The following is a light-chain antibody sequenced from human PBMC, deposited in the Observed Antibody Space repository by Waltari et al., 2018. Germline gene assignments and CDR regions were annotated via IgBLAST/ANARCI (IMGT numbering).Light chain of an antibody. V-gene: IGKV1-5*03. Sequence: DIQMTQSPSTLSASVVDRVTITCRASQSISSWLAWCQQKPGKAPNLLIYKASSLESGDPSRFSGSGSGTEFTLTISSLQPDDFATYYCQQYNSYSATFGQGTKLEIK. CDR1: QSISSW. J-gene: IGKJ2*01. CDR3: QQYNSYSAT. CDR2: KAS.